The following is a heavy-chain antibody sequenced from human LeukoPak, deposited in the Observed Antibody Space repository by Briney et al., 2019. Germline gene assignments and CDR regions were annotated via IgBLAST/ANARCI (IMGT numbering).Heavy chain of an antibody. CDR2: INSNGDST. Sequence: QPRGSLRLSCSASGFTFNTYAMHWVRQAPGKGLEYVSAINSNGDSTYYADSVKGRFTISRDNSKNTLYLQMNSLRAEDTAVYYCARGDDYGDNGNDYWGQGTLVTVSS. V-gene: IGHV3-64*04. D-gene: IGHD4-17*01. J-gene: IGHJ4*02. CDR1: GFTFNTYA. CDR3: ARGDDYGDNGNDY.